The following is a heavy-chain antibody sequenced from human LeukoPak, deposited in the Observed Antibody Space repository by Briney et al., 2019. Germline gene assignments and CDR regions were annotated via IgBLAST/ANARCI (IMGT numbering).Heavy chain of an antibody. D-gene: IGHD3-22*01. J-gene: IGHJ4*02. V-gene: IGHV4-4*07. CDR1: GDSITRNY. CDR3: ARGSFDSSGYYVFDY. CDR2: IYNSGNT. Sequence: SETLSLTCTVSGDSITRNYWSWVRQPAGKGLEWIGRIYNSGNTNYSPFLESRVTMSTDTSKNQFSLKLTSVTAADTAVYYCARGSFDSSGYYVFDYWGQGTLVTVSS.